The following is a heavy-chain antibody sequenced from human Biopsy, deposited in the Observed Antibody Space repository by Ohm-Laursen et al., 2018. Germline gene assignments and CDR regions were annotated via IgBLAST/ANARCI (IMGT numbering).Heavy chain of an antibody. D-gene: IGHD4-11*01. CDR2: INSSGGST. J-gene: IGHJ4*02. CDR1: GFTFSSYA. CDR3: ARGGFFAYSTFDY. V-gene: IGHV3-23*01. Sequence: SLRLSCAASGFTFSSYAMSWVRQAPGKGLEWVSTINSSGGSTYYADSVKGRFTISRDNAKNTLYLQMNSLRAEDTAVYYCARGGFFAYSTFDYWGQGALVTVSS.